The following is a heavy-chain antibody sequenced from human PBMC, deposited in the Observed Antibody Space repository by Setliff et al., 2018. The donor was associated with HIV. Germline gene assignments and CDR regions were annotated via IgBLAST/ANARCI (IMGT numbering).Heavy chain of an antibody. CDR3: ARQWRDQYNSGVSTEYFQH. CDR1: TYSISSGYY. Sequence: SETLSLTCAVSTYSISSGYYWGWIRQPPGKGLEWIGSIYHSGSTYYNPSLMSRVTISVDTSKNQFSLKLRSVTAADTAVYYCARQWRDQYNSGVSTEYFQHWGLGTLVTVSS. J-gene: IGHJ1*01. D-gene: IGHD3-22*01. CDR2: IYHSGST. V-gene: IGHV4-38-2*01.